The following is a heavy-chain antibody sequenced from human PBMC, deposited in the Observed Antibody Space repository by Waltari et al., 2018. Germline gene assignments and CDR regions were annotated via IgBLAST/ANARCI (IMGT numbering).Heavy chain of an antibody. CDR1: GGTCSGYA. D-gene: IGHD7-27*01. J-gene: IGHJ4*02. Sequence: QVQLVQSGAEVKKPGSSVKVSCKASGGTCSGYAISWVGQAPGQGLEWMGGIIPIFGTANYAQKFQGRVTITADKSTSTAYMELSSLRSEDTAVYYCAREKSGDGGFDYWGQGTLVTVSS. CDR2: IIPIFGTA. CDR3: AREKSGDGGFDY. V-gene: IGHV1-69*14.